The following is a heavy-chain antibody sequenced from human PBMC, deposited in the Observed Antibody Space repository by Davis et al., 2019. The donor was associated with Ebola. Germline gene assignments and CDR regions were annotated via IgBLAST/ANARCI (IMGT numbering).Heavy chain of an antibody. CDR1: GYTFTSYT. CDR3: ARVVGHWFNP. V-gene: IGHV1-18*01. D-gene: IGHD2-15*01. J-gene: IGHJ5*02. CDR2: ISAYKGNT. Sequence: AASVKVSCKASGYTFTSYTINWVRQAPGQGLEWMGWISAYKGNTNYAQKFQGRVTMTRDTSTSTVYMELSSLRSEDTAVYYCARVVGHWFNPWGQGTLVTVSS.